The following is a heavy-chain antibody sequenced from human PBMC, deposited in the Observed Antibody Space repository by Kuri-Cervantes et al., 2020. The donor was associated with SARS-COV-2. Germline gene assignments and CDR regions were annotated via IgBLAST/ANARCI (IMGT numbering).Heavy chain of an antibody. D-gene: IGHD3-9*01. CDR2: IYYSGST. Sequence: ESLKISCTVSGGSVSSGSYYWSWIRQPPGKGLEWIGYIYYSGSTNYNPSLKSRVTISVDTSKNQFSLKLSSVTAADTAVYYCARWDSYYDILTGYYPTGYFDLWGRGTLVTDSS. CDR3: ARWDSYYDILTGYYPTGYFDL. V-gene: IGHV4-61*01. J-gene: IGHJ2*01. CDR1: GGSVSSGSYY.